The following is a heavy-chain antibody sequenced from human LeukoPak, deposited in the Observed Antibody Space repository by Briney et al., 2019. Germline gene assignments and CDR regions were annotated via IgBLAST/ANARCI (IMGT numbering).Heavy chain of an antibody. CDR3: ARSGSSGWSGYGMDV. CDR2: FSAYIGNP. V-gene: IGHV1-18*01. J-gene: IGHJ6*02. D-gene: IGHD6-19*01. Sequence: ASVTLSFTSTVYTVTIYGISWYRQSPRQPPERRGWFSAYIGNPNYAEKLEGRVTMTTDTSTSTAYMELRSLRCDDAAVYYCARSGSSGWSGYGMDVWGQGTTVTVSS. CDR1: VYTVTIYG.